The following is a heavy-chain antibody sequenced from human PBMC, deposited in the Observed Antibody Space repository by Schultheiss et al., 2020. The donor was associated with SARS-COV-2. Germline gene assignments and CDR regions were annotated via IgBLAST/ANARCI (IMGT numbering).Heavy chain of an antibody. CDR2: IYYSGST. D-gene: IGHD6-13*01. CDR1: GGSISSYY. Sequence: SETLSLTCTVSGGSISSYYWSWIRQPPGKGLEWIGYIYYSGSTNYNPSLKSRVTISVDTSKNQFSLKLSSVTAADTAVYYCARDDLRAAAGTGWYYGMDVWGQGTTVTVSS. J-gene: IGHJ6*02. V-gene: IGHV4-59*12. CDR3: ARDDLRAAAGTGWYYGMDV.